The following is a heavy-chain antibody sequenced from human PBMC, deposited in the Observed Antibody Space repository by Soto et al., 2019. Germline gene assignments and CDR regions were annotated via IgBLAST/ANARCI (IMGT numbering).Heavy chain of an antibody. Sequence: PGGSLRLSCAASGFTFRSYSMNWVRQAPGKGLEWVSYISISSRTIYYADSVKGRFTISRDDAKNSLYLQMNSLRDEDTALYFCARDVSGDYYVSGINDDAFDIWGQGTMVTVSS. J-gene: IGHJ3*02. CDR2: ISISSRTI. D-gene: IGHD1-26*01. V-gene: IGHV3-48*02. CDR1: GFTFRSYS. CDR3: ARDVSGDYYVSGINDDAFDI.